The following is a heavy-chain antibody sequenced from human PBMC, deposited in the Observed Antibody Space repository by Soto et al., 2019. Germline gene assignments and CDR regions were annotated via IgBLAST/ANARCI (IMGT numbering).Heavy chain of an antibody. V-gene: IGHV1-18*01. CDR3: ARDQNAWGFCSGYYAYPHYFDY. CDR2: ISAYNGNT. J-gene: IGHJ4*01. CDR1: GYTFTSYG. D-gene: IGHD3-3*01. Sequence: ASVKVSCKASGYTFTSYGISWVRQAPGQGLEWMGWISAYNGNTNYAQKLQGRVTMTTDTSTSTAYMELRSLRSDDTAVYYCARDQNAWGFCSGYYAYPHYFDYWGHGTLVTVSS.